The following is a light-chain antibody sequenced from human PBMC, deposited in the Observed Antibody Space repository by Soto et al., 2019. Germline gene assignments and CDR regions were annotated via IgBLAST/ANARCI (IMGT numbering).Light chain of an antibody. CDR3: QQYADWPRT. CDR1: QSVSNN. V-gene: IGKV3-15*01. CDR2: GAS. J-gene: IGKJ1*01. Sequence: EIVMTQSPATLSVSPGEGATLFCRASQSVSNNLAWYQQKPGQAPSLLIYGASARATGFPARFSCSGSGTEFTLTISSLQSEDFAVYYCQQYADWPRTFGQGTKVEVK.